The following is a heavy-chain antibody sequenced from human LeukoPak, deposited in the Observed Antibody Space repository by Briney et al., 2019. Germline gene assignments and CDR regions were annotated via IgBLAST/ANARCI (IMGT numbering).Heavy chain of an antibody. CDR3: ARGRRIYGSGSYYSRNWFDP. J-gene: IGHJ5*02. V-gene: IGHV4-34*01. Sequence: PSQTLSPTSAVYGGSPSGYYCRWVRQPPGKGREWIGEINHSGSTNYNPSLKSRVTISVDTSKNQFSLKLSSVTAADTAVYYCARGRRIYGSGSYYSRNWFDPWGQGTLVTVSS. CDR2: INHSGST. D-gene: IGHD3-10*01. CDR1: GGSPSGYY.